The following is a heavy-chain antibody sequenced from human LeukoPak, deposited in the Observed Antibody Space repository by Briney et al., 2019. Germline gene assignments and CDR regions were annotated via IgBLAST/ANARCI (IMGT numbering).Heavy chain of an antibody. Sequence: PSETLSLTCTVSGGSISSYYWSWIRQPPGKGLEWIGYIYYSGSTNYNPSLKSRVTISVDTSKNQFSLKLSSVTAADTAVYYCAREVWGSRSWGVGPFDYWGQGTLVTVSS. CDR2: IYYSGST. V-gene: IGHV4-59*01. CDR3: AREVWGSRSWGVGPFDY. D-gene: IGHD3-10*01. CDR1: GGSISSYY. J-gene: IGHJ4*02.